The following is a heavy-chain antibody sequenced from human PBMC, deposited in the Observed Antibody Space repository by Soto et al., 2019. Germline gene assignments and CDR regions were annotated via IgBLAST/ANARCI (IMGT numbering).Heavy chain of an antibody. V-gene: IGHV3-48*01. Sequence: GGSLRLSCAASGFTFSSYSMNWVRQAPGKGLEWVSYISSSSTIYYADPVKGRFTISRDNAKNSLYLQMNSLRAEDTAVYYCARRGEIWAVAGIGTFDPWGQGTLVTVSS. D-gene: IGHD6-19*01. CDR2: ISSSSTI. CDR3: ARRGEIWAVAGIGTFDP. CDR1: GFTFSSYS. J-gene: IGHJ5*02.